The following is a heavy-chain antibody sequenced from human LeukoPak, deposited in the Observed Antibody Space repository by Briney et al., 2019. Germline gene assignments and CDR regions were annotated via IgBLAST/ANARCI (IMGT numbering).Heavy chain of an antibody. V-gene: IGHV4-59*12. CDR3: ATDQGGYNPNDAFDI. J-gene: IGHJ3*02. D-gene: IGHD5-24*01. Sequence: PSETLSLTCTVSGGSISSYYWSWIRQPPGKGLEWIGYIYYSGSTNYNPSLKSRVTISVDTFKNHFSLKLSSVTAADTAVYYCATDQGGYNPNDAFDIWGPGTMVTVSS. CDR1: GGSISSYY. CDR2: IYYSGST.